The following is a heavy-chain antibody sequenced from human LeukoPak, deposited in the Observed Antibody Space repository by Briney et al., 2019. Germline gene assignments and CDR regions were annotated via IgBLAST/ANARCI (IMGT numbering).Heavy chain of an antibody. CDR3: AREYRGYYDSSGYYFDY. J-gene: IGHJ4*02. CDR2: ISSNGVSI. Sequence: PGGSLRLSCAASGFIFSDYAMHWVRQAPGKGLEYVSAISSNGVSIYYADSVKGRFTISRDNSKNTLYLQMNSLRAEDTAVYYCAREYRGYYDSSGYYFDYWGQGTLVTVSS. CDR1: GFIFSDYA. V-gene: IGHV3-64*02. D-gene: IGHD3-22*01.